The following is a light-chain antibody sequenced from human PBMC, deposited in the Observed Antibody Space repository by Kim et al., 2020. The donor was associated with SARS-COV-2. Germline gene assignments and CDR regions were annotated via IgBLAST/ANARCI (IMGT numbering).Light chain of an antibody. V-gene: IGLV2-14*04. J-gene: IGLJ3*02. Sequence: GRSITIACTGTSSDVGGYNYVSWYQQHPGKAPKLMIYDVSKRPSGVSNRFSGSKSGNTASLTISGLQAEDEADYYCSSYTSSSTWVFGGGTQLTVL. CDR1: SSDVGGYNY. CDR3: SSYTSSSTWV. CDR2: DVS.